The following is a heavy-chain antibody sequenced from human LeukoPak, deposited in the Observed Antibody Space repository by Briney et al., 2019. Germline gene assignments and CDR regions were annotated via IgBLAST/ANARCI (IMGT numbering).Heavy chain of an antibody. J-gene: IGHJ4*02. CDR1: GYTFSSFG. CDR2: ISAYNGNT. Sequence: ASVKVSCKTSGYTFSSFGITWVRQAPGQGLEWMGWISAYNGNTNYVEKLRGRVTMTTDRSTATAYMELRSLTSDDTALYYCARAGAAVTMFFDFWGQGTLVTVSS. V-gene: IGHV1-18*01. CDR3: ARAGAAVTMFFDF. D-gene: IGHD4-17*01.